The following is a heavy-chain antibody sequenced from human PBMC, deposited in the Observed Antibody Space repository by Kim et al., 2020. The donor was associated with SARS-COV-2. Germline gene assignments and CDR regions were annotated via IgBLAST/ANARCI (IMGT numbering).Heavy chain of an antibody. Sequence: ASVKVSFKASGYTFTSYYMHWVRQAPGQGLEWMGIINPSGGSTSYAQKFQGRVTMTRDTSTSTVYMELSSLRSEDTAVYYCARESITEFWSGYYTDLGDYYYGMDIWGQGTTVTVSS. CDR1: GYTFTSYY. J-gene: IGHJ6*02. CDR3: ARESITEFWSGYYTDLGDYYYGMDI. CDR2: INPSGGST. V-gene: IGHV1-46*01. D-gene: IGHD3-3*01.